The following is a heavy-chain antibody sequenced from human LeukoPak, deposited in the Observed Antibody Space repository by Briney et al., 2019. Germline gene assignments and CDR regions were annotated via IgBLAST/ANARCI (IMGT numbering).Heavy chain of an antibody. CDR2: IRQDGREK. Sequence: ETLSLTCTVTDGSIDNNCWSWMRQPPGKGLEWVANIRQDGREKNYVDSVKGRFTISRDNAKNSLILQMNRLRAEDTAVYYCARDVSDENGSASRIHLDSWGQGTLVSVSS. D-gene: IGHD6-6*01. CDR1: DGSIDNNC. V-gene: IGHV3-7*03. J-gene: IGHJ4*02. CDR3: ARDVSDENGSASRIHLDS.